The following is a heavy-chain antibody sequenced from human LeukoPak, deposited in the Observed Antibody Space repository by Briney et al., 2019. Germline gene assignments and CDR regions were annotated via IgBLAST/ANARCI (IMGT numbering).Heavy chain of an antibody. Sequence: SETLSLTCTVSGGSISSYYWSWIRQPPGKGLEWIGYIYYSGSTNYNPSLKSRVTISVDTSKNQFSLKLSSVTAADTVVYYCARGGYSEVFDYWGQGTLVTVSS. CDR3: ARGGYSEVFDY. CDR1: GGSISSYY. V-gene: IGHV4-59*01. J-gene: IGHJ4*02. CDR2: IYYSGST. D-gene: IGHD5-18*01.